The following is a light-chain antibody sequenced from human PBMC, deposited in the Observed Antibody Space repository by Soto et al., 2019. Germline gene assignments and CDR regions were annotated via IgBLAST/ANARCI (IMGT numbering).Light chain of an antibody. V-gene: IGLV2-14*01. CDR1: NSDVGGYNY. CDR2: EVS. CDR3: SSYTSSSTYV. J-gene: IGLJ1*01. Sequence: ALTQPSSLSVSPGQSITIAFTGTNSDVGGYNYVSWYQQHPGKAPKLMIYEVSYRPSGVSNRFSGSKSGNTASLTISGLQAEDEADYYCSSYTSSSTYVFGTGTKVTVL.